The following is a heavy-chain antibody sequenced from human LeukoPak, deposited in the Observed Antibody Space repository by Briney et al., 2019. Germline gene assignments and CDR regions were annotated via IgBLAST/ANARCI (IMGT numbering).Heavy chain of an antibody. Sequence: GGSLRLSCAASGFTFSNAWMTWVRQAPGKGLEWVSAISGSGGSTYYADSVKGRFTISRDNSKNTLYLQMNSLRAEDTAVYYCAKDRSPIAAAAPYFDYWGQGTLVTVSS. V-gene: IGHV3-23*01. D-gene: IGHD6-13*01. CDR3: AKDRSPIAAAAPYFDY. CDR2: ISGSGGST. J-gene: IGHJ4*02. CDR1: GFTFSNAW.